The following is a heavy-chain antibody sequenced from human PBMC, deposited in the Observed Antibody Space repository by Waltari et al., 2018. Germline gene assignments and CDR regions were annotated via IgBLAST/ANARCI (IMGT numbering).Heavy chain of an antibody. V-gene: IGHV4-39*01. CDR1: GGSVTDTSYF. CDR3: ARQGLYCRSSNCVGLDFSH. Sequence: QESGPGLLKPSETLSLTCAVSGGSVTDTSYFWGWIRQAPGKGLEWLGNIYYDGNTNYTPSLKSRVSISVDTSQKQCSLKLTSVTATDTAVYYCARQGLYCRSSNCVGLDFSHWGQGTLVAVS. J-gene: IGHJ4*02. CDR2: IYYDGNT. D-gene: IGHD2-2*01.